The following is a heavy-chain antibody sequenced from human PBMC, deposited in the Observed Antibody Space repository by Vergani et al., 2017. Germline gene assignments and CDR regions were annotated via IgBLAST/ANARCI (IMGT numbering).Heavy chain of an antibody. Sequence: EVQVLESGGGLVQPGGSLRLSCAASGFTFSSFAMSWVRQAPGKGLEWVSAISGSGGSTYYADSVKGRFTISRDNSKNTLYLQMNSLRAEDTAVYYCAKDLSGWGFRWFDPWGQGTLVTVSS. V-gene: IGHV3-23*01. D-gene: IGHD6-19*01. CDR2: ISGSGGST. CDR3: AKDLSGWGFRWFDP. J-gene: IGHJ5*02. CDR1: GFTFSSFA.